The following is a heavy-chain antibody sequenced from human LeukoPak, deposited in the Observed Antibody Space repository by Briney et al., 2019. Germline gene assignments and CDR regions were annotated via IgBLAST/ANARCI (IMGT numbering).Heavy chain of an antibody. D-gene: IGHD6-25*01. J-gene: IGHJ4*02. V-gene: IGHV4-34*01. CDR3: ARAHAGYSSACDY. CDR2: INHSGST. Sequence: PSETLSLTCAVYGGSFSGYYWSWIRQPPGKGLEWIGEINHSGSTNYNPSLKSRVTISVDTSKNQFSLKLSSVTAADTAVYYCARAHAGYSSACDYWGQGTLVTVSS. CDR1: GGSFSGYY.